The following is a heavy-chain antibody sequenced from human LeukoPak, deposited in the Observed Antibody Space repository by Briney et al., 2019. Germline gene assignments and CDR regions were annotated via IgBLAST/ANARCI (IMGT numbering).Heavy chain of an antibody. CDR1: GYTFTSYD. CDR3: ARAIRRCRHSSGCNYYFDY. Sequence: GASVKVSCKASGYTFTSYDINWVRQATGQGLEWMGWMNPNSGNTGYAQKFQGRVTMTRNTSISTAYMELSSLRSEDTAVYYCARAIRRCRHSSGCNYYFDYWGQGTLVTVSS. V-gene: IGHV1-8*01. J-gene: IGHJ4*02. D-gene: IGHD6-19*01. CDR2: MNPNSGNT.